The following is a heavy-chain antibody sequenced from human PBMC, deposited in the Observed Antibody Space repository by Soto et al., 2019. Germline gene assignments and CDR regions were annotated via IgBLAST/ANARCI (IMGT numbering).Heavy chain of an antibody. CDR1: GFTFSSYA. CDR2: ISYDGSNK. CDR3: AREGGHYDSSGDPHFNWYFDL. V-gene: IGHV3-30-3*01. D-gene: IGHD3-22*01. Sequence: QVQLVESGGGVVQPGRSLRLSCAASGFTFSSYAMHWVRQAPGKGLEWVAVISYDGSNKYYADSVKGRFTICRDNSKITLYLQRNSLRAEDTAVYYCAREGGHYDSSGDPHFNWYFDLWGRGTLVTVSS. J-gene: IGHJ2*01.